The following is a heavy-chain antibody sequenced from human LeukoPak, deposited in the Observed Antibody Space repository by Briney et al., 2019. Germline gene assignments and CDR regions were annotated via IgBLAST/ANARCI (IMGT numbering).Heavy chain of an antibody. Sequence: SETLSLTCTVSGDSIISSSYYWGWIRQPPGKGPEWIGSVVYRGSTFYNPSLQSRSIISVDTSKNQFSLNLSSVTAADTAVYYCARLPVIPLFDPWGQGTLVTVSS. CDR2: VVYRGST. D-gene: IGHD5-18*01. V-gene: IGHV4-39*01. J-gene: IGHJ5*02. CDR1: GDSIISSSYY. CDR3: ARLPVIPLFDP.